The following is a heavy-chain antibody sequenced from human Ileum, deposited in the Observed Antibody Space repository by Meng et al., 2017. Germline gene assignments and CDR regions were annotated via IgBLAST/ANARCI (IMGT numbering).Heavy chain of an antibody. V-gene: IGHV4-4*02. CDR3: ARGAIGTRPFDY. J-gene: IGHJ4*02. D-gene: IGHD2-21*01. Sequence: QVEAEESGPGLVKPSGTLSLTCAVSGDSISTNWWNWVRQPPGKGLEWIGEIYHSGAFNYNPSLRSRVTISVDKSKNQLSLKLGSLTAADTAVYYCARGAIGTRPFDYWGQGTLVTVSS. CDR1: GDSISTNW. CDR2: IYHSGAF.